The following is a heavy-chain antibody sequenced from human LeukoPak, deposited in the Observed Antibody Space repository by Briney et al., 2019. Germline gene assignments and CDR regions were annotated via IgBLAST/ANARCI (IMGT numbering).Heavy chain of an antibody. Sequence: ASVKVSCKASGYTFTSYDINWVRQATGQGLEWMGWMNPNSGNTGYAQKFQGRVTITRNTSISTAYMELSSLRSEDTAVYYCARGRRAAAGTDYCGQGTLVTVSS. CDR3: ARGRRAAAGTDY. D-gene: IGHD6-13*01. V-gene: IGHV1-8*03. J-gene: IGHJ4*02. CDR2: MNPNSGNT. CDR1: GYTFTSYD.